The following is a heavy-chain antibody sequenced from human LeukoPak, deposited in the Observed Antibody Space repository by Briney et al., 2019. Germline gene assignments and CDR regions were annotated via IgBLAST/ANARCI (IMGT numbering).Heavy chain of an antibody. CDR2: IYSGGST. D-gene: IGHD6-19*01. V-gene: IGHV3-53*04. Sequence: GSLRLSCAASGFTVSSNYMSWVRQAPGKGLEWVSVIYSGGSTYYADSVKGRFTISRHNSKNTLYLQMNSLRAEDTAVYYCARDGFGSGWGIGYWGQGTLVTVSS. CDR3: ARDGFGSGWGIGY. CDR1: GFTVSSNY. J-gene: IGHJ4*02.